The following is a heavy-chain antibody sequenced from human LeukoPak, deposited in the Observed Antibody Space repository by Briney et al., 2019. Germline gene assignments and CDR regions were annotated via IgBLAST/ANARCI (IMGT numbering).Heavy chain of an antibody. CDR3: ARDSTTVVTRELDYYYYGMDV. CDR2: IYSGGST. J-gene: IGHJ6*02. CDR1: GFTFSSNY. Sequence: PGGSLRLSCAASGFTFSSNYMSWVRQAPGKGLEWVSVIYSGGSTYYADSVKGRFTISRDNSKNTLYLQMNSLRAEDTAVYYCARDSTTVVTRELDYYYYGMDVWGQGTTVTVSS. D-gene: IGHD4-23*01. V-gene: IGHV3-53*01.